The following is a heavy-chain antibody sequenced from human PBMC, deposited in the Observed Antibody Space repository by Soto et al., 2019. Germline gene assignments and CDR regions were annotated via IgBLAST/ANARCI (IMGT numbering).Heavy chain of an antibody. J-gene: IGHJ4*02. CDR3: AKDEIVAAALDY. Sequence: PWWSLRLSCASSGFTFSSYAMSWVRQAPGKGLEWVSAISGSGCSTYYADSVKGRFTVSRDNSKNTLYLQMNSLRAEDTAVYYCAKDEIVAAALDYWGQGTLVTVSS. D-gene: IGHD6-13*01. CDR2: ISGSGCST. V-gene: IGHV3-23*01. CDR1: GFTFSSYA.